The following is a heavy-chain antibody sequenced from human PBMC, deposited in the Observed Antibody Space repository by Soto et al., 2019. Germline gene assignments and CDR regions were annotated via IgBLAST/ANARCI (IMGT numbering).Heavy chain of an antibody. CDR2: ISAYNANT. D-gene: IGHD2-2*01. CDR3: ARDRIIVVPATSLYHYYGMDV. J-gene: IGHJ6*02. Sequence: ASVKVSCKASGDTFSNYGITCVRQAPGQGPEWMGWISAYNANTNYAQNLQGRVTMTTDTSTSTAYMELRSLRSDDTAVYYCARDRIIVVPATSLYHYYGMDVWGQGTTVTVSS. CDR1: GDTFSNYG. V-gene: IGHV1-18*01.